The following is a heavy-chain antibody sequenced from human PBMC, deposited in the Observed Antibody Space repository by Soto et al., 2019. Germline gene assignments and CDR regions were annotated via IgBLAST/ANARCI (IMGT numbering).Heavy chain of an antibody. CDR1: GGSVSSGDHW. J-gene: IGHJ4*02. V-gene: IGHV4-30-4*01. Sequence: TLSLTCTVSGGSVSSGDHWWSWIRQPPGTGLEWIGYISDSGTTYSNPSLSSRVAISVDSSKNQFSLEMSSVTAADTAVYYCARRHGYKTSFDDWGQGTLVTVSS. D-gene: IGHD5-12*01. CDR2: ISDSGTT. CDR3: ARRHGYKTSFDD.